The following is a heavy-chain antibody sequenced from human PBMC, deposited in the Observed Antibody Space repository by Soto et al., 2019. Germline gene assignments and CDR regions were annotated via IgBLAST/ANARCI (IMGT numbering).Heavy chain of an antibody. CDR3: TRARYRPPYYFDY. V-gene: IGHV3-49*03. CDR2: ISSKAYGGTT. D-gene: IGHD1-26*01. Sequence: GGSLRLSCIASGFTFGDYPMSWFRQAPGKGLEWVAYISSKAYGGTTDYAASVKGRFTISRDDSKSIAYLQMNSLITDDTAVYYCTRARYRPPYYFDYWGQGTLVTVSS. J-gene: IGHJ4*02. CDR1: GFTFGDYP.